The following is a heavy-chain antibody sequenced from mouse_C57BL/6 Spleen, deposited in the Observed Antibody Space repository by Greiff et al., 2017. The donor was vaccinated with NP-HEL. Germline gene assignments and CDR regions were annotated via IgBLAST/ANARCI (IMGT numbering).Heavy chain of an antibody. Sequence: QVQLQQSGAELAKPGASVKLSCKASGYTFTSYWMHWVKQRPGQGLEWIGYINPSSGYTKYNQKFKDKATLTADKSSSTAYMQLSSLTYEDSAVYYCARDDYSKGGAMDYWGQGTSVTVSS. CDR2: INPSSGYT. V-gene: IGHV1-7*01. D-gene: IGHD2-5*01. CDR1: GYTFTSYW. CDR3: ARDDYSKGGAMDY. J-gene: IGHJ4*01.